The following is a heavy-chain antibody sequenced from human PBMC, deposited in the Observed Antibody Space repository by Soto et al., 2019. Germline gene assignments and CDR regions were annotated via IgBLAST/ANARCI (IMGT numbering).Heavy chain of an antibody. CDR1: GFTFSSYA. CDR2: ISGSGGST. Sequence: EVQLLESGGGLVLPGGSLRLSCAASGFTFSSYAMSWVRQAPGKGLEWVSAISGSGGSTYYADSVKGRFTISRDNSKNPLDQQMNSLRAEDTAVYYCAKDDSSGSFDYWGQGTLVTVSS. J-gene: IGHJ4*02. D-gene: IGHD6-19*01. CDR3: AKDDSSGSFDY. V-gene: IGHV3-23*01.